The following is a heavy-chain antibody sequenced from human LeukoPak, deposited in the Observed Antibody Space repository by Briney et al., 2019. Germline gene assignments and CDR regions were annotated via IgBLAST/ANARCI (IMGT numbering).Heavy chain of an antibody. V-gene: IGHV3-30*18. CDR2: ISYDGSNK. J-gene: IGHJ4*02. CDR3: AKDRLGSSWSALADY. D-gene: IGHD6-13*01. CDR1: GFTFSSYG. Sequence: GRSLRLSCAASGFTFSSYGMHWVRQAPGKGLEWVAVISYDGSNKYYADSVKGRFTISRDNSKNTLYLQMNSLRAKDTAVYYCAKDRLGSSWSALADYWGQGTLVTVSS.